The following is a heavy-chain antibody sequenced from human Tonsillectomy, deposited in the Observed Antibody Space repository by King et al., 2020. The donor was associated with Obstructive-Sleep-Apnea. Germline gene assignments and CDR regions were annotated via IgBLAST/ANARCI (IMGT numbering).Heavy chain of an antibody. CDR1: GFTFRSFA. D-gene: IGHD6-19*01. V-gene: IGHV3-23*04. Sequence: VQLVESGGGLVQPGGSLRLSCAASGFTFRSFAMTWVRQAPGKGLEWVSTFGGSGSGGSTHYADSVKGRFTISRDDSKNSLFLQMSGLRVDDTAVYYCTKEGPIAVAPSFFSGMDVWGQGTTVSVSS. CDR3: TKEGPIAVAPSFFSGMDV. CDR2: FGGSGSGGST. J-gene: IGHJ6*02.